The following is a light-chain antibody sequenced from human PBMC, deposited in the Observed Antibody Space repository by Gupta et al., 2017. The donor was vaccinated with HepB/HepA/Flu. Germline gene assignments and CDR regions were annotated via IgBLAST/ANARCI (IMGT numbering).Light chain of an antibody. CDR1: KLGDKY. J-gene: IGLJ2*01. Sequence: SYELTQPPSVSVSPGQTASITCSGDKLGDKYACWYQQKPGQSPVLVIYQDSKRPSGIPERFSGSNSGNTVTLTISGTQAMDESYYYCQAWDSSTVVFGGGTKLTVL. V-gene: IGLV3-1*01. CDR3: QAWDSSTVV. CDR2: QDS.